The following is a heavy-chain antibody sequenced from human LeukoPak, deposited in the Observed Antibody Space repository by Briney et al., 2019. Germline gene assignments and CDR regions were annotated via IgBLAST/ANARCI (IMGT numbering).Heavy chain of an antibody. V-gene: IGHV1-69*13. D-gene: IGHD6-6*01. CDR3: ARGRSSSSVFDY. Sequence: GASVKVSCKASGGTFSSYAISWVRQAPGQGLEWMGGIIPIFGTANYAQKFQGRVTITADESTSTAYMELSSLRSEDTAVYYCARGRSSSSVFDYWGQGTLVTVSS. CDR1: GGTFSSYA. J-gene: IGHJ4*02. CDR2: IIPIFGTA.